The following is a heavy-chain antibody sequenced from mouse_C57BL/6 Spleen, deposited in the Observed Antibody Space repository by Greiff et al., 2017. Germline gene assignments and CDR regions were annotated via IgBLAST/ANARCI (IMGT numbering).Heavy chain of an antibody. D-gene: IGHD2-1*01. CDR1: GFNIKDYY. CDR3: VRASFYGNYDWYVEV. J-gene: IGHJ1*03. V-gene: IGHV14-2*01. Sequence: EVQRVESGAELVKPGASVKLSCTASGFNIKDYYMHWVKQRPEQGLEWIGRIDPEDGETKYAPKFQGKATITADTSSNTAYLQLSSLTSEDTAVYDCVRASFYGNYDWYVEVWGTGATVTVAS. CDR2: IDPEDGET.